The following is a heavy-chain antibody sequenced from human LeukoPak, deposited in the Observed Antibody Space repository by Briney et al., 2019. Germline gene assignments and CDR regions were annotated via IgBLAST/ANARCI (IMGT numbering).Heavy chain of an antibody. D-gene: IGHD5-12*01. CDR1: GFTFSSYS. CDR2: ISSSSSTI. Sequence: GGSLRLSCAAPGFTFSSYSMNWVRQAPGKGLEWVSYISSSSSTIYYADSVKGRFTISRDNAKNSLYLQMNSLRAEDTAVYYCARDRLLSGYHFNWGQGTLVTVSS. J-gene: IGHJ4*02. V-gene: IGHV3-48*04. CDR3: ARDRLLSGYHFN.